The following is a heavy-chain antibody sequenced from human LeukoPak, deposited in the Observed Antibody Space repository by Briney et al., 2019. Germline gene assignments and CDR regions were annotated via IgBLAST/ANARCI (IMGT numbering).Heavy chain of an antibody. CDR1: GFTFDDYA. D-gene: IGHD1-26*01. J-gene: IGHJ3*02. Sequence: PGGSLRLSCAASGFTFDDYAMHWVRQAPGKGLEWVSCISWDRGSIGYADSVKGRFTISRDNAKNSLYLQMNSLRAEDTALYYCAKDMWESNRAFDIWGQGTMVTVSS. V-gene: IGHV3-9*01. CDR2: ISWDRGSI. CDR3: AKDMWESNRAFDI.